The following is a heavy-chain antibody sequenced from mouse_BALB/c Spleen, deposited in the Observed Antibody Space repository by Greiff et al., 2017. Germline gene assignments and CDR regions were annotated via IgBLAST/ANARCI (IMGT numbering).Heavy chain of an antibody. CDR3: AREGLGRGDY. CDR2: INSNGGST. Sequence: EVQLKESGGGLVQPGGSLKLSCAASGFTFSSYGMSWVRQTPDKRLELVATINSNGGSTYYPDSVKGRFTISRDNAKNTLYLQMSSLKSEDTAMYYCAREGLGRGDYWGQGTTLTVSS. V-gene: IGHV5-6-3*01. D-gene: IGHD4-1*01. CDR1: GFTFSSYG. J-gene: IGHJ2*01.